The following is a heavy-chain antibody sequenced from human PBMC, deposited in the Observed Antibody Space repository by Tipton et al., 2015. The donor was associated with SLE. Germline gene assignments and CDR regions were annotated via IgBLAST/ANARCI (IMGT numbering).Heavy chain of an antibody. CDR3: ATSISSSWWGGAAFDI. D-gene: IGHD6-13*01. CDR2: IFDSGNT. Sequence: TLSLTCTVSGHSISSGYYWSWIRQAPGKGLEWLESIFDSGNTYYNPSLKSRLTTSVDTSKDQFSLKLNSVTAADTAVYYCATSISSSWWGGAAFDIWGQGTMVTVSS. CDR1: GHSISSGYY. J-gene: IGHJ3*02. V-gene: IGHV4-38-2*02.